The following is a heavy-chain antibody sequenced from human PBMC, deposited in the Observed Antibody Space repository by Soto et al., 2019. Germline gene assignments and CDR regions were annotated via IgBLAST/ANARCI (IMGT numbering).Heavy chain of an antibody. Sequence: QVQLVQSGAEVKKPGASMKVSCKASGYTFINYDINWVRQASGQGLEWMGWMNPKSGDTGYAQKFQGRVTMTTNTTVTAAYLDLSSLTSEDTAVYFCAREAYGSSSASRGNWFDPWGQGTLVTVSS. J-gene: IGHJ5*02. CDR3: AREAYGSSSASRGNWFDP. V-gene: IGHV1-8*01. CDR1: GYTFINYD. D-gene: IGHD6-6*01. CDR2: MNPKSGDT.